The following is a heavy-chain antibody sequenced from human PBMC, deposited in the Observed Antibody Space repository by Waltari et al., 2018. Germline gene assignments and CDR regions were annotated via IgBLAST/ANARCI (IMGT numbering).Heavy chain of an antibody. J-gene: IGHJ4*02. V-gene: IGHV4-38-2*01. Sequence: QVQLQESGPGLVKPSETLSLTCAVSGYSISSGYYWGWIRQPPGKGLEWIGSIYHSGSTYYNPSLKSRVTISVDTSKNQFSLKLSSVTAADTAVYYCARSFGVVIIPIGYWGQGTLVTVSS. CDR2: IYHSGST. CDR1: GYSISSGYY. CDR3: ARSFGVVIIPIGY. D-gene: IGHD3-3*01.